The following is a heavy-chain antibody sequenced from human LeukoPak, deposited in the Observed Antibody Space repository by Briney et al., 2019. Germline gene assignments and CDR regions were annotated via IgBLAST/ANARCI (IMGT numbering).Heavy chain of an antibody. Sequence: SETLSLTCTVSGYSISSGYYWGWIRQPPGKGLEWIGSIYHSGSTYYNPSLKSRVTISVDTSKNQFSLKLSSVTAADTAVYYCARAPGGDFDYWGQGTLVTVSS. V-gene: IGHV4-38-2*02. J-gene: IGHJ4*02. CDR3: ARAPGGDFDY. CDR1: GYSISSGYY. CDR2: IYHSGST. D-gene: IGHD3-16*01.